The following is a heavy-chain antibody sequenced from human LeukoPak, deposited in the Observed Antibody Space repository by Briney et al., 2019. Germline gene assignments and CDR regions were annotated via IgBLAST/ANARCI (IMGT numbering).Heavy chain of an antibody. V-gene: IGHV1-18*01. Sequence: WASVKVSCKASGYTFTTYAITWVRHAPGQGLEWMGWISSYNGNTIYAQKLQGRVTMTTDTSTTTAYMELRSLRSDDTAVYYCAKEEFNRKYDYWGQGTLVTVSS. D-gene: IGHD3-10*01. J-gene: IGHJ4*02. CDR3: AKEEFNRKYDY. CDR1: GYTFTTYA. CDR2: ISSYNGNT.